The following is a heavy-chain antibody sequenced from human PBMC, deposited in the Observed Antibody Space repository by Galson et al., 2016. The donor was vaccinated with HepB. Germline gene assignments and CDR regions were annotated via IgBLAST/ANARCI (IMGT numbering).Heavy chain of an antibody. Sequence: SLRLSCAGSGFTFSSYWMSWVRQAPGKGLEWVANIKEDGSQKYYVDSVRGRFTISRDNAKNALYLQMNTLRAEDTAIYYCARDSYWGQGTLVSVSS. CDR3: ARDSY. V-gene: IGHV3-7*03. J-gene: IGHJ4*02. CDR2: IKEDGSQK. CDR1: GFTFSSYW.